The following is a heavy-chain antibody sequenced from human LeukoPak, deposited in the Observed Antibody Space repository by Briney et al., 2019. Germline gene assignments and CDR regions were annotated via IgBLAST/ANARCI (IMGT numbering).Heavy chain of an antibody. D-gene: IGHD5-24*01. CDR1: GITFSSHA. Sequence: GGALRLSCAASGITFSSHAMSWVRQAPGKGLEWVSLISGSGGHTYYGDSVNGRFTTSRDNSTNRVYLQMNSLRPEDTAVYYCAKGGAATMRDGYNYYYYYMEVWGRGTTVTVSS. V-gene: IGHV3-23*01. J-gene: IGHJ6*03. CDR3: AKGGAATMRDGYNYYYYYMEV. CDR2: ISGSGGHT.